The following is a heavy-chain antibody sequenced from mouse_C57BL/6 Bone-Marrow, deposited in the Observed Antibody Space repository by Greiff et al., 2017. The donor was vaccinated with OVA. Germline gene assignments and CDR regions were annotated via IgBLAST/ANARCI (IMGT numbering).Heavy chain of an antibody. CDR2: ISNGGGST. CDR1: GFTFSDFY. V-gene: IGHV5-12*01. J-gene: IGHJ4*01. CDR3: ARLDAMDY. Sequence: EVQLMESGGGLVQPGGSLKLSCAASGFTFSDFYMYWIRQTPEQRLEWVAYISNGGGSTYYPDTVKGRFTLSRDNAKNTLYLQMSRLKSEDTAMYYCARLDAMDYWGQGTSVTVSS.